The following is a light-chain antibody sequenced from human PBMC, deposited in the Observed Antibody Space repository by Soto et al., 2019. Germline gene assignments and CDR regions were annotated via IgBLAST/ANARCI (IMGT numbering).Light chain of an antibody. V-gene: IGLV3-21*02. CDR3: QVWDSSADHPV. CDR2: DDN. CDR1: NIGSKS. Sequence: SYELTQPPSVSVAPGQTARITCGGANIGSKSVHWYQQKPGQAPVLVVYDDNDRPSGIPERFSGSNSGNTATLTISRVEAGDEADYYCQVWDSSADHPVFGGGTKLTVL. J-gene: IGLJ2*01.